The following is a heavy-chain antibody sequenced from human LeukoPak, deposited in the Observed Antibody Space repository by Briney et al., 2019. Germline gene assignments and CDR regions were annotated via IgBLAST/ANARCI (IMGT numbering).Heavy chain of an antibody. J-gene: IGHJ4*02. CDR1: GFTFGDYA. CDR2: ISSSGSTI. CDR3: AKDHSPFTMARGYFDY. Sequence: PGGSLRLSCTASGFTFGDYAMSWIRQAPGKGLEWVSYISSSGSTIYYADSVKGRFTISRDNAKNSLYLQMNSLRAEDTALYYCAKDHSPFTMARGYFDYWGQGTLVTVSS. V-gene: IGHV3-11*01. D-gene: IGHD3-10*01.